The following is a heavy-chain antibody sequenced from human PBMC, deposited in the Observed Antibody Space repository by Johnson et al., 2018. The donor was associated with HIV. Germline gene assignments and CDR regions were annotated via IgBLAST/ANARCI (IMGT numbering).Heavy chain of an antibody. D-gene: IGHD3-16*02. CDR1: GFTFSRYG. Sequence: QVQLLESGGGVVQPGGSLRLSCAAPGFTFSRYGMHWVRQAPGKGLEWVAFIRYDGNNKYYADSVKGRFTISRDDSKNTLYLQMNSLKTEDTAVYFCTTDQNDIWSYRFGVDFWGQGTMVTVSS. V-gene: IGHV3-30*02. CDR3: TTDQNDIWSYRFGVDF. J-gene: IGHJ3*01. CDR2: IRYDGNNK.